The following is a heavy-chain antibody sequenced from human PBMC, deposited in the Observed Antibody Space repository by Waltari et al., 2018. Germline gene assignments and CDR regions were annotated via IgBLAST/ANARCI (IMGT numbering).Heavy chain of an antibody. V-gene: IGHV4-38-2*02. J-gene: IGHJ4*02. CDR3: ARDRYSGSPKLYYFDY. Sequence: QVQLQESGPGLVKPSETLALPCTVSGYSISSGYYWGWIRQPPGKGLEWIGNIYHSGTKYYNPSLKSRVTISVDRSKNQLSLKLNSVTAADTAVYYCARDRYSGSPKLYYFDYWGQGALVTVSS. CDR2: IYHSGTK. D-gene: IGHD6-13*01. CDR1: GYSISSGYY.